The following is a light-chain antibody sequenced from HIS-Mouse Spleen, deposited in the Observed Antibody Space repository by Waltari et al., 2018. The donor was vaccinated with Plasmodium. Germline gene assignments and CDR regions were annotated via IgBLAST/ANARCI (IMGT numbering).Light chain of an antibody. CDR1: QSISSR. CDR3: QQYNSYSWT. J-gene: IGKJ1*01. Sequence: DIQMTQSPSPLSASVGDRVTITCRASQSISSRLSWYQQKPGKAPKLLIYNASSLESGVTSRFSGSGSGTEFTLTISSLQPDDFATYYCQQYNSYSWTFGQGTKVEIK. V-gene: IGKV1-5*03. CDR2: NAS.